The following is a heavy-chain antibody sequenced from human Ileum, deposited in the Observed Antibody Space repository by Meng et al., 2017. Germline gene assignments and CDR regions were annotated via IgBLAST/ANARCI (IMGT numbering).Heavy chain of an antibody. CDR1: GASVNFGLYF. CDR3: ARTYNTPFFDS. J-gene: IGHJ4*02. CDR2: TYYTGLT. V-gene: IGHV4-61*01. D-gene: IGHD1-14*01. Sequence: QVELQESGPGSVRPSETLSLSCTVSGASVNFGLYFWSWIRQSPGKTLEWIGHTYYTGLTNYNPSLKSRVAISLDASKNQISLKLNSVSAADSAVYFCARTYNTPFFDSWGQGTLVTVSS.